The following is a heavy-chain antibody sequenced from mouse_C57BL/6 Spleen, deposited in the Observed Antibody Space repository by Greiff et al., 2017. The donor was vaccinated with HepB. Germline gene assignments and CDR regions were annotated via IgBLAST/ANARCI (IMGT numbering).Heavy chain of an antibody. CDR1: GYTFTSYW. Sequence: VQLQQSGAELVKPGASVKMSCKASGYTFTSYWITWVKQRPGQGLEWIGDIYPGSGSTNYKKKFKSKATLTVDTSSRTAYMKLSSLTSEDSAFYYCARRVSPYYGYDYYAMDYWGQGTSVTVSS. CDR2: IYPGSGST. D-gene: IGHD2-9*01. CDR3: ARRVSPYYGYDYYAMDY. J-gene: IGHJ4*01. V-gene: IGHV1-55*01.